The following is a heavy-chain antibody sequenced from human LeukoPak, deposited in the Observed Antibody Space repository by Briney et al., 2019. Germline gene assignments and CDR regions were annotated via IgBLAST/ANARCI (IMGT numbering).Heavy chain of an antibody. D-gene: IGHD3-10*01. CDR2: INAGNGDT. CDR1: GYTFTSYS. Sequence: ASVKVSCKASGYTFTSYSIHWVRQAPGQGLEWMGWINAGNGDTKYSQSFQGRVTITRDTSASTAYMELSSLRSEDTAVYYCARVLWFGGLLVWTLGYWGQGTLVTVSS. J-gene: IGHJ4*02. V-gene: IGHV1-3*01. CDR3: ARVLWFGGLLVWTLGY.